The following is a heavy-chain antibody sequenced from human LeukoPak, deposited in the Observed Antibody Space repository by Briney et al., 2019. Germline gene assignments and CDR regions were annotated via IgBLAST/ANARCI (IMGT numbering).Heavy chain of an antibody. CDR3: ARHSSGSYYTY. CDR2: IKQDGSDK. J-gene: IGHJ4*02. V-gene: IGHV3-7*01. D-gene: IGHD3-10*01. Sequence: GGSLRPSCAASGFTFSSSWMSWVRQAQGKGLEWVAHIKQDGSDKYYVDSVKGRFTISRDNAKNSLYLQLNSLRVEDTAMYYCARHSSGSYYTYWGQGTLVTVSS. CDR1: GFTFSSSW.